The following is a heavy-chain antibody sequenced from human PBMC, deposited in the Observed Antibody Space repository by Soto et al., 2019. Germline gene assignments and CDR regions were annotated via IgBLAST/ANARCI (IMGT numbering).Heavy chain of an antibody. J-gene: IGHJ6*02. V-gene: IGHV1-18*01. CDR1: GYTFTSYG. CDR2: ISAFTGNT. CDR3: ARDGVDFWSGKTYGLDV. D-gene: IGHD3-3*01. Sequence: ASVKVSCKASGYTFTSYGISWVRQAPGQGLEWMGWISAFTGNTNYAQKLQGRVSMTTDTSTRMAYMEVTSLRSDDTAVYYCARDGVDFWSGKTYGLDVWGQGTTVTVS.